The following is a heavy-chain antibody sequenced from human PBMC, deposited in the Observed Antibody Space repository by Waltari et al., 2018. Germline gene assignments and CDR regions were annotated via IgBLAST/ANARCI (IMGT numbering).Heavy chain of an antibody. CDR2: IDHTGST. CDR1: GGFITTTYY. V-gene: IGHV4-39*07. J-gene: IGHJ4*02. CDR3: VSAPSGSYGHN. D-gene: IGHD1-26*01. Sequence: QLQLQESGPGLVKPSETLSLTCTVSGGFITTTYYWGWIRQPPGKGLEWIGSIDHTGSTYYNPSLKSRVTISVDTSNTSENQFSLKLTSVTAADTAVYYCVSAPSGSYGHNWGQGALVTVSS.